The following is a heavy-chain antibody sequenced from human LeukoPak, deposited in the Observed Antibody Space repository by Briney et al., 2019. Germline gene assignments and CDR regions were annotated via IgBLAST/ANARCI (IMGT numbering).Heavy chain of an antibody. V-gene: IGHV3-74*01. J-gene: IGHJ3*02. CDR1: GFTFSNYW. D-gene: IGHD3-16*01. CDR2: ITSDGSST. Sequence: PGGSLRLSCAASGFTFSNYWMHWVRQAPGEGLVWVSRITSDGSSTSHADSVKGRFTISRDNAKNTLYLQMNSLRAEDTAVYYCARDYAVGESFDMWGQGTLVTVSS. CDR3: ARDYAVGESFDM.